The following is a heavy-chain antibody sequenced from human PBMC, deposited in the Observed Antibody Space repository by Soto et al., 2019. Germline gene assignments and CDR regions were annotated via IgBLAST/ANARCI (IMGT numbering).Heavy chain of an antibody. CDR3: AKDPNGDYIGAFDD. CDR1: GFAFSNYA. D-gene: IGHD4-17*01. Sequence: EVQLLESGGDLVQPGGSLRLSCAASGFAFSNYAVTWVRQAQGKGLEWVSSISGSGNIIYYADSVKGRFIISRDNSKNTLSLQMNSLRAEDTAVYYCAKDPNGDYIGAFDDWGQGTLVTVSS. CDR2: ISGSGNII. V-gene: IGHV3-23*01. J-gene: IGHJ4*02.